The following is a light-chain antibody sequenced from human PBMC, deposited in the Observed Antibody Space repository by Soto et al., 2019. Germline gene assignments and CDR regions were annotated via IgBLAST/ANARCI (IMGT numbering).Light chain of an antibody. Sequence: EIVLTQSPATLSLSPGERATLSCRACQSVSTYLAWYQQKPGQAPRLLIYDASKRATGIPARFSGSGSGTDFTLTITSLESEDFAVYYCQQRSTWPPRLTFGGGTKVEIK. CDR2: DAS. CDR3: QQRSTWPPRLT. CDR1: QSVSTY. J-gene: IGKJ4*01. V-gene: IGKV3-11*01.